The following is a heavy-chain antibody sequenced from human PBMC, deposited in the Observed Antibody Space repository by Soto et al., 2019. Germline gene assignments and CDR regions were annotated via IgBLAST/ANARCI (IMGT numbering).Heavy chain of an antibody. D-gene: IGHD1-1*01. CDR3: VSPVEMSTMVDY. V-gene: IGHV3-74*01. CDR1: GFIFSTSW. CDR2: INSDGDII. J-gene: IGHJ4*02. Sequence: GSLRLSCAASGFIFSTSWMHWVRQAPGKGLEWVSRINSDGDIINYADSVKGRFTISRDNAKNTLFLQMNSLRAADTAVYYCVSPVEMSTMVDYWGQGTLVTVSS.